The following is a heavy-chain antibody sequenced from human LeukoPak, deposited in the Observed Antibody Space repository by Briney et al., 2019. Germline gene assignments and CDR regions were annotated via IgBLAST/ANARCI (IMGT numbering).Heavy chain of an antibody. D-gene: IGHD2-21*01. CDR1: GVSISSDKYY. CDR2: MYYSGST. Sequence: SETPSLTCTVSGVSISSDKYYWSWIRQRPGKGLEWIGYMYYSGSTSYNPSLKSRISISLGTPKNQFSLKLTSVTAADTAVYYCATPYCGTISCLDVFDIWGQGTMVTVSS. V-gene: IGHV4-31*03. CDR3: ATPYCGTISCLDVFDI. J-gene: IGHJ3*02.